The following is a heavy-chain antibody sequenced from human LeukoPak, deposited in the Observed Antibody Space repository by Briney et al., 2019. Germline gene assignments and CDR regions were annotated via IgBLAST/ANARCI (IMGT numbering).Heavy chain of an antibody. CDR2: INKDGSET. CDR3: ANDLRLGGRGPEN. J-gene: IGHJ4*02. Sequence: PGGALRLSCAASGFTFSAYRMSWVRQAPGKGLEWVADINKDGSETYHVASMKGRFTISRDNAKNSLYLQMNSLRAEDTAVYFCANDLRLGGRGPENWGQGTLVTVSS. V-gene: IGHV3-7*05. D-gene: IGHD3-16*01. CDR1: GFTFSAYR.